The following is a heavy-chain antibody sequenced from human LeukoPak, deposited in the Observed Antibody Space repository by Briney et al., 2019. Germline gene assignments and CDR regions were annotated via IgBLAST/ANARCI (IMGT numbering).Heavy chain of an antibody. CDR2: IYYSGST. CDR1: GGSISSYY. CDR3: ARAVGARFWFDP. Sequence: PSETLSLTCTVSGGSISSYYWSWIRQPPGKGLEWIGYIYYSGSTNYNPSLKSRVTISVDTSKNQFSLKLSSVTAADTAVYYCARAVGARFWFDPWGQGTLVTVSS. V-gene: IGHV4-59*01. J-gene: IGHJ5*02. D-gene: IGHD1-26*01.